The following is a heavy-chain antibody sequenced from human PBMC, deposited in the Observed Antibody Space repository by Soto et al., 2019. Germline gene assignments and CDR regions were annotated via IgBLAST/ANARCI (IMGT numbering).Heavy chain of an antibody. CDR1: GFTVSSNY. Sequence: QTGGSLRLSCAASGFTVSSNYISWVRQAPGKGLEWVSVIYSGGSTYYADSVKGRFTISRDNSKNTLYLQMNSLRAEDTAVYYCATVYCGGDCYSYYYGMDVWGQGTTVTVSS. J-gene: IGHJ6*02. V-gene: IGHV3-53*01. CDR2: IYSGGST. CDR3: ATVYCGGDCYSYYYGMDV. D-gene: IGHD2-21*02.